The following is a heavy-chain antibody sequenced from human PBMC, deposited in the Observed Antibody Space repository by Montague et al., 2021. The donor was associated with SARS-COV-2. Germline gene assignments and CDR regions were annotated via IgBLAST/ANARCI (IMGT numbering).Heavy chain of an antibody. CDR2: IDPIDSYT. D-gene: IGHD6-19*01. V-gene: IGHV5-10-1*01. CDR1: GYTFTSYW. J-gene: IGHJ5*02. CDR3: ARRNSQLYTSGYDRNAAGWFDP. Sequence: QSGAEVKKPGESLRISCKGSGYTFTSYWITWVRQMPGKGLEWMGRIDPIDSYTNYSPSFQGHVTISADKSISTAYLQWSSLKASDTAIYYCARRNSQLYTSGYDRNAAGWFDPWGQGTLVTVSS.